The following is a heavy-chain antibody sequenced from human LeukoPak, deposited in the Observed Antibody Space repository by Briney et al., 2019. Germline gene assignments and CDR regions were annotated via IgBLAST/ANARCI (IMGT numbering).Heavy chain of an antibody. Sequence: GGSLRLSCAASGFTFSDYYMSWIRQAPGTGLEWFSYISSIGSTIYYADSVKGRFTISRDNAKNSLYLQMNNLRVEDTAVYYCARDQPIGYNYGYPFDNWGQGTLVTVSS. CDR3: ARDQPIGYNYGYPFDN. J-gene: IGHJ4*02. V-gene: IGHV3-11*04. CDR2: ISSIGSTI. CDR1: GFTFSDYY. D-gene: IGHD5-18*01.